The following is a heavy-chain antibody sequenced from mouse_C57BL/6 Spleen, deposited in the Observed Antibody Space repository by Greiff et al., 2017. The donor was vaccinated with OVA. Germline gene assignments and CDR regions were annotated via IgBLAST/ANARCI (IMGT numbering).Heavy chain of an antibody. CDR1: GFTFSSYA. CDR2: ISSGGDYI. Sequence: EVKLVESGEGLVKPGGPLKLSCAASGFTFSSYAMSWVRQTPEKRLEWVAYISSGGDYIYYADTVKGRFTISRDNARNTLYLQMSSLKSEDTAMDYCTRPHYYGSSWFAYWGQGTLVTVSA. V-gene: IGHV5-9-1*02. D-gene: IGHD1-1*01. CDR3: TRPHYYGSSWFAY. J-gene: IGHJ3*01.